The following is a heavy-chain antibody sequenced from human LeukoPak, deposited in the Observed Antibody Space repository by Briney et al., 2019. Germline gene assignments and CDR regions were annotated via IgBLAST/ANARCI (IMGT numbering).Heavy chain of an antibody. D-gene: IGHD3-22*01. CDR2: ISPNSGGT. Sequence: GASVKVSCKASGYTFTSYYMHWVRQAPGQGLEWMGWISPNSGGTNYAQKFQGRVTLTRDTSISTVYMELSSLRSDDTAVYYCASHPPNSGYRHWGQGTLVTVSS. J-gene: IGHJ4*02. V-gene: IGHV1-2*02. CDR1: GYTFTSYY. CDR3: ASHPPNSGYRH.